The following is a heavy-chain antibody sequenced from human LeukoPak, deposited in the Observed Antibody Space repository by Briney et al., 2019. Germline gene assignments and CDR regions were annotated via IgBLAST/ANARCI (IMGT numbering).Heavy chain of an antibody. V-gene: IGHV4-39*07. Sequence: SETLSLTCTVSGGSISSSSYYWGWIRQPPGKGLEWIGSIYYSGSTNYNPSLKSRVTISVDTSKNQFSLKLSSVTAADTAVYYCARGLMVSGTYYKSVFDIWGQGTMVTVSS. CDR1: GGSISSSSYY. J-gene: IGHJ3*02. CDR2: IYYSGST. CDR3: ARGLMVSGTYYKSVFDI. D-gene: IGHD1-26*01.